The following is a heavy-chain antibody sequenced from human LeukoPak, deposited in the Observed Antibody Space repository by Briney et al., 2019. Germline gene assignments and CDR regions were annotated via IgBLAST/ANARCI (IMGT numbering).Heavy chain of an antibody. Sequence: GGSLRLSCAASGFAFSSYDMHWVRQAPGKGLEWVAVISYDGSDKYYVDSVKGRFTISRDNSKNTLYLQMNSLKAEDAAVYYCARVLSGSYDNYFDYWGQGTLVTVSS. V-gene: IGHV3-30*03. CDR2: ISYDGSDK. CDR3: ARVLSGSYDNYFDY. D-gene: IGHD1-26*01. J-gene: IGHJ4*02. CDR1: GFAFSSYD.